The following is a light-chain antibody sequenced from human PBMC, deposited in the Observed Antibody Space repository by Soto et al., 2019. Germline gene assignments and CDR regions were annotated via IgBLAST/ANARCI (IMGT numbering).Light chain of an antibody. CDR3: PSYDSSLSGYV. CDR1: SSNIGAGYD. J-gene: IGLJ1*01. CDR2: GNS. V-gene: IGLV1-40*01. Sequence: QAVVTQPPSVSGAPVQRVTISCTGSSSNIGAGYDVHWYQQLPGTAPKLLIYGNSNRPSGVPDRFSGSKSGTSASLAITGLQAEDEAYYYCPSYDSSLSGYVFGTGTKLTVL.